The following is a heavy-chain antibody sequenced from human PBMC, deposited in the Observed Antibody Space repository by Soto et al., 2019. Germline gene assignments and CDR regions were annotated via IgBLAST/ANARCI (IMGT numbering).Heavy chain of an antibody. Sequence: GGSLRLSCAASGLAFPTSSMTGGRQGPGKGLEWVSSISSGSDYIYYAESVKGRFTISRDNAKNSLYLQVTSLRADATPVYYCARNRTTGPQILGNGVWGQRNRGTVSS. V-gene: IGHV3-21*01. CDR1: GLAFPTSS. CDR2: ISSGSDYI. J-gene: IGHJ6*02. CDR3: ARNRTTGPQILGNGV. D-gene: IGHD2-8*01.